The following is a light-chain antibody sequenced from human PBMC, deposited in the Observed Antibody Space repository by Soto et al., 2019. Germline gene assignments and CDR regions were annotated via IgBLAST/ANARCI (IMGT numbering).Light chain of an antibody. V-gene: IGKV3-20*01. CDR3: QHFGNSLWT. CDR1: QSVSSSY. J-gene: IGKJ1*01. Sequence: EIVSTQSPSTLSLSPGERATLSCRASQSVSSSYLAWYQQNSGQAPRLLIYGASSRAIHTPDRFSGSGSGTDFTLTISGLEPEDFAVYYCQHFGNSLWTFGQGTRWIS. CDR2: GAS.